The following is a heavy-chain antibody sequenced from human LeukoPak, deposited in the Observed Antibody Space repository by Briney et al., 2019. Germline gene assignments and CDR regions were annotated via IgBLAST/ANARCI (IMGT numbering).Heavy chain of an antibody. D-gene: IGHD3-22*01. J-gene: IGHJ4*02. V-gene: IGHV3-30*02. CDR1: GFTFTSFA. CDR2: IRYDGSNK. Sequence: GGSLRLSCAASGFTFTSFAMHWVRQAPGKGLEWVAFIRYDGSNKYYADSVKGRFTISSDNSKNTLYLQMNSLRAEDTAVYYCAKDHIAFIPYYYDSSGYSKGAFDYWGQGTLVTVSS. CDR3: AKDHIAFIPYYYDSSGYSKGAFDY.